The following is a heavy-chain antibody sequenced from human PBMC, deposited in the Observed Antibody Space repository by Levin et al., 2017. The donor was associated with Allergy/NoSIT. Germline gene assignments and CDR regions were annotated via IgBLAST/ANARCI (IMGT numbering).Heavy chain of an antibody. CDR1: GGSISSYY. D-gene: IGHD3-10*01. V-gene: IGHV4-59*01. CDR3: ARGGPYGSGSFYFDY. Sequence: ESLKISCTVSGGSISSYYWSWIRQPPGKGLEWIGYIYYSGSTNYNPSLKSRVTISVDTSKNQFSLKLSSVTAADTAVYYCARGGPYGSGSFYFDYWGQGTLVTVSS. J-gene: IGHJ4*02. CDR2: IYYSGST.